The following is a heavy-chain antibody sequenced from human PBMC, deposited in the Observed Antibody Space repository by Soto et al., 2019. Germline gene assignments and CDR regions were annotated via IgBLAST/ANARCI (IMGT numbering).Heavy chain of an antibody. Sequence: QVQLVQSGGEVKKPGASVKVSCKASGDTVTNYGISWVRQAPGQGLEWMGWISFYNGNTNYAQKLQGRVTLTTDTSTSTAYMEFRSLRSADTAVYYCASATSIAVAGKEKWGQGTLVTVSS. CDR3: ASATSIAVAGKEK. CDR2: ISFYNGNT. D-gene: IGHD6-19*01. J-gene: IGHJ4*02. CDR1: GDTVTNYG. V-gene: IGHV1-18*01.